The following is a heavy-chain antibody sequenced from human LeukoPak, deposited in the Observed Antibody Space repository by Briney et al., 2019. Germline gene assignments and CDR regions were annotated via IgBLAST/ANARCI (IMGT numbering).Heavy chain of an antibody. CDR3: ARDRRYEQVLRFLEWQPTLAFDY. D-gene: IGHD3-3*01. J-gene: IGHJ4*02. CDR2: IIPILGIA. V-gene: IGHV1-69*04. CDR1: GGTFSSYA. Sequence: GASVKVSCKASGGTFSSYAISWVRQAPGQGLEWMGRIIPILGIANYAQKFQGRVTMTRDTSTSTVYMELSSLRSEDTAVYYCARDRRYEQVLRFLEWQPTLAFDYWGQGTLVTVSS.